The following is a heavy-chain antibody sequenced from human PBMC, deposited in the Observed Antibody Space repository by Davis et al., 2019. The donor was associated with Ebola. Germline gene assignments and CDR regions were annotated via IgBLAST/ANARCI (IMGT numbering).Heavy chain of an antibody. CDR3: ARELDGYKGADYYGMDV. CDR1: GGSFSGYY. J-gene: IGHJ6*02. V-gene: IGHV4-34*01. CDR2: INHSGST. Sequence: MPSETLSLTCAVYGGSFSGYYWSWIRQPPGKGLEWIGEINHSGSTNYNPSLKSRVTISVDTSKNQFSLKLSSVTAADTAVYYCARELDGYKGADYYGMDVWGQGTTVTVSS. D-gene: IGHD5-24*01.